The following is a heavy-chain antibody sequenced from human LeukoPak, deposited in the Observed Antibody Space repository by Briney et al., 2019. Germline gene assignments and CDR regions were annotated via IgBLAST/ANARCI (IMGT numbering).Heavy chain of an antibody. CDR2: IYYSGST. V-gene: IGHV4-61*01. CDR1: GGSVSSGSYY. CDR3: ARGGEGYNYVY. D-gene: IGHD5-24*01. J-gene: IGHJ4*02. Sequence: SETLSLTCTVSGGSVSSGSYYWSWIRQPPGKGLEWIGYIYYSGSTNYNPSLKSRVTISVDTSKNQFSLKLSSVTAADTAVYHCARGGEGYNYVYWGQGTLVTVSS.